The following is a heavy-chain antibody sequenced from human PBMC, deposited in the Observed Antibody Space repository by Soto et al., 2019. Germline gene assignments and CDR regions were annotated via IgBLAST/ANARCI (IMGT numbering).Heavy chain of an antibody. CDR2: IYPGDSDT. Sequence: GESLKISCKGSGYSFTSYWIGWVRQMPGKGLEWMGIIYPGDSDTRYSPSFQGQVNISADKSISTAYLQWSSLKASDTAMYYCARLEVGVGYQLSADAFDIWGQGTMVTVSS. D-gene: IGHD2-2*01. CDR1: GYSFTSYW. J-gene: IGHJ3*02. V-gene: IGHV5-51*01. CDR3: ARLEVGVGYQLSADAFDI.